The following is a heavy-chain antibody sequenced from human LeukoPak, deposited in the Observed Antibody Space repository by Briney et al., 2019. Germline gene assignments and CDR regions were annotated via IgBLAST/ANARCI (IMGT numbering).Heavy chain of an antibody. J-gene: IGHJ3*02. V-gene: IGHV4-30-4*08. CDR3: AIKGNTDAFDI. CDR2: IYYFGST. Sequence: TLSLTCTVSGGSISSTTYYWGWIRQPPGKGLEWIGYIYYFGSTYYNPSLKSRVTISVDTSKNQFSLKVSSVTAADTAVYYCAIKGNTDAFDIWGQGTMVTVSS. D-gene: IGHD1/OR15-1a*01. CDR1: GGSISSTTYY.